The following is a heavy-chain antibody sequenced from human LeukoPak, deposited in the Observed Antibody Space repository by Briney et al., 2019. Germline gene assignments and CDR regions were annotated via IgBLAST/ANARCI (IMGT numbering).Heavy chain of an antibody. CDR2: IKQDGSEQ. CDR3: AKAPGPMVRGALDY. D-gene: IGHD3-10*01. Sequence: QTGGSLRLSCAASGFTFSTYWMSWVRQAPGKGLEWVANIKQDGSEQYYVDSVKGRFTISRDNAKNSLYLQMNTLRPEDTAVYYCAKAPGPMVRGALDYWGQGTLVTVSS. J-gene: IGHJ4*02. V-gene: IGHV3-7*03. CDR1: GFTFSTYW.